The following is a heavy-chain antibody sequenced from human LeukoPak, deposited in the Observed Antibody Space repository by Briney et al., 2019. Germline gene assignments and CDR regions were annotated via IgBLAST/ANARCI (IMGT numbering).Heavy chain of an antibody. CDR2: INHSGST. J-gene: IGHJ3*02. D-gene: IGHD3-10*01. V-gene: IGHV4-34*01. CDR3: ARVYGSGNFDAFDI. Sequence: SETLSLTCTVSGGSVSRYYWSWIRQPPGKGLEWIGEINHSGSTNYNPSLKSRVTISVDTSKNQFSLKLSSVTAADTAVYYCARVYGSGNFDAFDIWGQGTMVTVSS. CDR1: GGSVSRYY.